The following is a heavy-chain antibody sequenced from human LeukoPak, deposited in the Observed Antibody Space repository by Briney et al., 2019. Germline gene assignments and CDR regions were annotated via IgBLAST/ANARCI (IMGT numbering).Heavy chain of an antibody. CDR2: ISAYNGNT. Sequence: ASVTVSFKSSGYTFTIYGISWVRQAPGQGLEWMGWISAYNGNTNYAQKLQGRVTMTTDTSTSTAYMELRSLRSDDTAAYYCARVSDRSAYYLDYWGQGTLVTVSS. CDR1: GYTFTIYG. D-gene: IGHD3-22*01. V-gene: IGHV1-18*01. CDR3: ARVSDRSAYYLDY. J-gene: IGHJ4*02.